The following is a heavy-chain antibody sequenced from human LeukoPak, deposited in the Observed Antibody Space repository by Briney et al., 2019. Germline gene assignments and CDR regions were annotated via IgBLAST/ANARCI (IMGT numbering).Heavy chain of an antibody. CDR3: ARDTSYSSGWDPFDY. Sequence: PGGSLRLSCAASGFTFSSYSMNWVRQAPGKGLEWVSYISSSSSTIYYADSVKGRFTISRDNAKNSLYLQMNSLRAEDTAVYYCARDTSYSSGWDPFDYWGQGTLVTVSS. CDR2: ISSSSSTI. CDR1: GFTFSSYS. J-gene: IGHJ4*02. V-gene: IGHV3-48*01. D-gene: IGHD6-19*01.